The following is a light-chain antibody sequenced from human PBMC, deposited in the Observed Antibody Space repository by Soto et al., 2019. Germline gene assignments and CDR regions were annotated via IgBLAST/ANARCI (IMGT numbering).Light chain of an antibody. CDR3: QSYDSSLSGWV. V-gene: IGLV1-40*01. CDR1: SSNIGAGYD. J-gene: IGLJ3*02. CDR2: GNS. Sequence: QSVLTQPPSVSGAXXXXXTISCTGSSSNIGAGYDVHWYQQLPGTAPKLLIYGNSNRPSGVPDRFSGSKSGTSASLAITGLRAEDEADYYCQSYDSSLSGWVFGGGTKLTVL.